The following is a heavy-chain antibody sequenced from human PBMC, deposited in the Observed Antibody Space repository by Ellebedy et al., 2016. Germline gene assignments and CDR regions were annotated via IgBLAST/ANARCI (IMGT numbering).Heavy chain of an antibody. Sequence: SETLSLTCTVSGGSISSGDYYWSWIRQPPGTGLEWIGYIYYSGSTYYNPSLKSRVTISVDTSKNQFSLKLRSVTAADTAVYYCARSTVDDAFDIWGQGTLVTVSS. CDR3: ARSTVDDAFDI. D-gene: IGHD4-23*01. V-gene: IGHV4-30-4*01. CDR1: GGSISSGDYY. J-gene: IGHJ3*02. CDR2: IYYSGST.